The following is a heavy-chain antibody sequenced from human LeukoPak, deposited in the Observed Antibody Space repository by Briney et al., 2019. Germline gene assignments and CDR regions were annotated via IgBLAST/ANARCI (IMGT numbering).Heavy chain of an antibody. V-gene: IGHV3-30*18. CDR1: GFSFYTIG. D-gene: IGHD3-10*02. CDR3: AKDRNVGLDAIDV. CDR2: ISFDGSLE. J-gene: IGHJ3*01. Sequence: GGSLRLSCAASGFSFYTIGMHWVRQAPGKGLEWVAVISFDGSLEYYVDSVKGRFTISRYNSKNMLYLQMNSLRPEDTAVYYCAKDRNVGLDAIDVWGQGTMVTVSS.